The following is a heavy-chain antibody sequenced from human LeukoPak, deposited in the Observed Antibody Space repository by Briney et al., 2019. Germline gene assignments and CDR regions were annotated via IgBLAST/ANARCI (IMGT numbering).Heavy chain of an antibody. V-gene: IGHV4-39*07. Sequence: SEALSLTCTVSGGSISSSSYYWGWIRQPPGKGLEWIGSIYYSGSTYYNPSLKSRVTISVDTSKNQFSLKLSSVTAADTAVYYCARRRMGCSSTSCSAGTDYWGQGTLVTVSS. CDR1: GGSISSSSYY. J-gene: IGHJ4*02. CDR2: IYYSGST. CDR3: ARRRMGCSSTSCSAGTDY. D-gene: IGHD2-2*01.